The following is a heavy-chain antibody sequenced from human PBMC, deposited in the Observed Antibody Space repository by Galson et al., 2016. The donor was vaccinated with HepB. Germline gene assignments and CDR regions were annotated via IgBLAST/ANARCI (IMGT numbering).Heavy chain of an antibody. V-gene: IGHV3-23*01. CDR1: GFTFSIFA. CDR2: ISDNGGST. CDR3: AKGLTTVTTEVDY. Sequence: SLRLSCAASGFTFSIFAMNWVRQAPGKGLEWVSGISDNGGSTYYVDSVKGRFTISRDNFKNMLCLQMNSLRAEDTAVYYCAKGLTTVTTEVDYWGQGTLVTVSS. J-gene: IGHJ4*02. D-gene: IGHD4-17*01.